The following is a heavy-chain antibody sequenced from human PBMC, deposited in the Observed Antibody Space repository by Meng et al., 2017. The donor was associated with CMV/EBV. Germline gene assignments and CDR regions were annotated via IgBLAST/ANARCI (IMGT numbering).Heavy chain of an antibody. D-gene: IGHD5-24*01. CDR3: ARTEEDGYNYFDY. CDR2: IDWDDDK. Sequence: SGPTLVKPTQTLTLTCTFSGFSLSPNGMRVSWIRQPPGKALEWLARIDWDDDKFYSTSLKTRLTISKDTSKNQVVLTMTNMDPVDTATYYCARTEEDGYNYFDYWGQGTLVTVSS. CDR1: GFSLSPNGMR. J-gene: IGHJ4*02. V-gene: IGHV2-70D*14.